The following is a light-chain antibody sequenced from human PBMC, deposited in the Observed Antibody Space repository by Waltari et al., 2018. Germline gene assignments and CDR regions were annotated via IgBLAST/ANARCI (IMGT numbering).Light chain of an antibody. V-gene: IGKV4-1*01. Sequence: DILMSQYPTSLDVALGERATIHCKSSTSVLCSSNSKNYLAWYQHNPGQPPQLLIYWASSRNSGVPDRFSGSGSGADCTLTISSLQAEDVAVYYCQQYYSTPWTFGQGTKVEIE. CDR2: WAS. J-gene: IGKJ1*01. CDR1: TSVLCSSNSKNY. CDR3: QQYYSTPWT.